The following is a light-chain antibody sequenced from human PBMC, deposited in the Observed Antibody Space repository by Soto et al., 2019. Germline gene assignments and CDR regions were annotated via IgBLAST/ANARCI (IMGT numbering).Light chain of an antibody. Sequence: DIQMTQSPSSLSASVGDRVTSTCRASHSISTYLNWYQQKPGKAPKLLIYAASDLQSGVPSRFSGSGSGTDFTLTISSLQPEDFATYYCQQSYSTLLITFGQGTRLEIK. V-gene: IGKV1-39*01. CDR3: QQSYSTLLIT. CDR2: AAS. CDR1: HSISTY. J-gene: IGKJ5*01.